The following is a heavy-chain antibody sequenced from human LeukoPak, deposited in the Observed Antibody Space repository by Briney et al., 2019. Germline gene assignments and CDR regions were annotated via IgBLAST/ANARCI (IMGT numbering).Heavy chain of an antibody. D-gene: IGHD2-21*01. CDR1: GFTFSSYC. V-gene: IGHV3-33*01. CDR3: ARDGSGDSVIAYYYYYGMDV. CDR2: IWYDGSNK. J-gene: IGHJ6*02. Sequence: GGSLRLSCAASGFTFSSYCMHWVRQAPGKGLEWVAVIWYDGSNKYYADSVKGRFTISRDNSKNTLYLQMNSLRAEDTAVYYCARDGSGDSVIAYYYYYGMDVWGQGTTVTVSS.